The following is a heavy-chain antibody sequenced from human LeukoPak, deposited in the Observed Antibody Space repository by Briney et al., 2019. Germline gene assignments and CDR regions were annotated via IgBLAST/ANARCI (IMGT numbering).Heavy chain of an antibody. J-gene: IGHJ6*02. V-gene: IGHV4-34*01. Sequence: SETLSHTCAVYGGSFNGYSWSWIRQPPGKGLEWIGEINHSGGTNYNPSLKSRVTISVDTSKNQFSLKLRSVTAADTAVYYCARVCLWGGSCYVYYNGMDVWGQGTTVTVSS. CDR2: INHSGGT. CDR1: GGSFNGYS. CDR3: ARVCLWGGSCYVYYNGMDV. D-gene: IGHD2-2*01.